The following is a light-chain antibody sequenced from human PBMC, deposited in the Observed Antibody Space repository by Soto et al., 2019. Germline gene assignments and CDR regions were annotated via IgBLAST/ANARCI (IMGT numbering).Light chain of an antibody. CDR3: CSYAGSYTLL. J-gene: IGLJ2*01. Sequence: QSVLTQPRSVSGSPGQSVTISCTGTSSDVGNYNYVSWYQQHPGKAHKVMIYDVSKRPSGVPDRFSGSKSGNTASLTISGLQAEDEADYYCCSYAGSYTLLFGGGTKLTVL. V-gene: IGLV2-11*01. CDR1: SSDVGNYNY. CDR2: DVS.